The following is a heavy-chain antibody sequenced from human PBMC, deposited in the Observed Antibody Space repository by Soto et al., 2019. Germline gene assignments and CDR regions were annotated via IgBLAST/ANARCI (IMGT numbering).Heavy chain of an antibody. CDR1: GGTFSSYA. Sequence: ASVKVSCKASGGTFSSYAISWVRQAPGQGLEWMGGIIPIFGTANYAQKIQGRVTITADESTSTAYMELSSLRSEDTAVYYCARGVRGVIGGYYYYGMDVWGQGTTVTVSS. V-gene: IGHV1-69*13. J-gene: IGHJ6*02. CDR2: IIPIFGTA. CDR3: ARGVRGVIGGYYYYGMDV. D-gene: IGHD3-10*01.